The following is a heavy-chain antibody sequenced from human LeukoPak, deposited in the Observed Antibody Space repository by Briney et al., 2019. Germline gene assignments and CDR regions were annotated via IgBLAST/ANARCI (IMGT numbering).Heavy chain of an antibody. J-gene: IGHJ5*02. Sequence: GESLKISCKGSGYSFTSYWIGWVRQMPGKGLEWMGIIYPGDSGTRYSPSFQGQVTISADKSISTAYLQWSSLKASDTAMYYCARRSYYDSSGYSFGWFDPWGQGTLVTVSS. CDR2: IYPGDSGT. D-gene: IGHD3-22*01. CDR3: ARRSYYDSSGYSFGWFDP. V-gene: IGHV5-51*01. CDR1: GYSFTSYW.